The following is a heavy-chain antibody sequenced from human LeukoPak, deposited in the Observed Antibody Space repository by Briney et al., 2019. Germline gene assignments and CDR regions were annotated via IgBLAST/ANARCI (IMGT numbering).Heavy chain of an antibody. CDR1: GFTFSSYG. D-gene: IGHD3-9*01. CDR2: IRYDGSSK. J-gene: IGHJ4*02. CDR3: AKDVSYYDILTGYYKGGYFDY. Sequence: PGGSLRLSCAASGFTFSSYGMHWVRQAPGKGLEWVAFIRYDGSSKYYADSVKGRFTISRDNSKNTLYLQMNSLRAEDTAVYYCAKDVSYYDILTGYYKGGYFDYWGQGTLVTVSS. V-gene: IGHV3-30*02.